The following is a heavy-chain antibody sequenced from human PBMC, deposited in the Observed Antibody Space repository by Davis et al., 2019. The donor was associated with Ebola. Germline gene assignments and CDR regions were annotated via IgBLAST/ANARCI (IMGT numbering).Heavy chain of an antibody. J-gene: IGHJ5*02. CDR1: GGTFSSYA. V-gene: IGHV1-69*13. CDR3: ARLYHPSSGWYGGWFDP. CDR2: IIPIFGTA. D-gene: IGHD6-19*01. Sequence: SVKVSCKASGGTFSSYAISWVRQAPGQGLEWMGGIIPIFGTANYAQKFQGRVTITADESTSTAYMELSSLRSEDTAVYYCARLYHPSSGWYGGWFDPWGQGTLVTVSS.